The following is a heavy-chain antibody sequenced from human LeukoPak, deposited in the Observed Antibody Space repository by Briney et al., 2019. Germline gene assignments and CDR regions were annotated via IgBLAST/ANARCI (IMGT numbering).Heavy chain of an antibody. CDR2: IRYDGSNK. CDR1: GFTFSSYG. D-gene: IGHD2-2*02. CDR3: GKGPYCSSTSCYKANWYFDL. J-gene: IGHJ2*01. Sequence: GWSLRLSCAASGFTFSSYGMHWVRQAPGKGLEWVAFIRYDGSNKYYAESLKGRFTIYRDNSKHSLYLKMNSLRAEDTAVYYCGKGPYCSSTSCYKANWYFDLWGHGTLVTVSS. V-gene: IGHV3-30*02.